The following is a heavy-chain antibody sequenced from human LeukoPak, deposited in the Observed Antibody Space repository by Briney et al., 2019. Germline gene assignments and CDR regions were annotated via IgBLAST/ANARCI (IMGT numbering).Heavy chain of an antibody. V-gene: IGHV4-39*01. CDR1: GGSISSSAYY. Sequence: SETLSLTCSVSGGSISSSAYYWGWIRQPPGKGLEWIGNIYYSGGTYYNPSLKSRVTISLNTSKNQFSLELISVTAADTAVYYCASVRRGFGESSKYYAYYYMGVWGKGTTVTISS. CDR2: IYYSGGT. D-gene: IGHD3-10*01. J-gene: IGHJ6*03. CDR3: ASVRRGFGESSKYYAYYYMGV.